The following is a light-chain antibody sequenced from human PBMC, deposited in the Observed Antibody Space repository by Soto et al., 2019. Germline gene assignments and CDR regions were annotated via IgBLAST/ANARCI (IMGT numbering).Light chain of an antibody. CDR2: DAS. CDR3: QQRSNWPPIT. CDR1: QSVSNNY. Sequence: EIVLTQSPGTLSLSPGERATLSCRAIQSVSNNYLAWYQQKPGQAPRLLIYDASHRAAGIPARFSGSGFGTDFTLTISSLEPEDAAVYYCQQRSNWPPITFGQGTRLEIK. V-gene: IGKV3-11*01. J-gene: IGKJ5*01.